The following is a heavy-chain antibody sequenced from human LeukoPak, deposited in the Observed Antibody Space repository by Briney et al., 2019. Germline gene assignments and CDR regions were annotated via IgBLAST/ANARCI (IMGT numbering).Heavy chain of an antibody. D-gene: IGHD3-22*01. CDR2: IYSGGTT. V-gene: IGHV3-53*01. J-gene: IGHJ6*03. Sequence: PGGSLRLSXAVSGFTVSSNYMSWVRQTPGKGLEWVSVIYSGGTTYYADSVRGRFTISRDNSMNTLYLQMNSLRAEDTAVYYCANYDSSGYRYYYYYMDVWGKGTTVTVSS. CDR3: ANYDSSGYRYYYYYMDV. CDR1: GFTVSSNY.